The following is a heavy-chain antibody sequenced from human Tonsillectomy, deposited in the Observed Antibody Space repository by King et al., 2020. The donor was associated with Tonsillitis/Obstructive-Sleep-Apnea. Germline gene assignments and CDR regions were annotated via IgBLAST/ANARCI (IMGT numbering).Heavy chain of an antibody. J-gene: IGHJ6*03. CDR2: INHSGST. D-gene: IGHD2-2*01. CDR1: GGSFSGYY. CDR3: ARGDIVIVPAAKAYYYYMDV. V-gene: IGHV4-34*01. Sequence: VQLQQWGAGLLKPSETLSLTCAVYGGSFSGYYWSWIRQPPGKGLEWIGEINHSGSTNYNPSLKSRVPISVDTSKNQFSLKLSSVTAADTAVYYCARGDIVIVPAAKAYYYYMDVWGKGTTVTVSS.